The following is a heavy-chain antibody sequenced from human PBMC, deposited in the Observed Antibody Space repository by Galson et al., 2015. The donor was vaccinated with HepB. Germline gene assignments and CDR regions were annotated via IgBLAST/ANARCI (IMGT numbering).Heavy chain of an antibody. CDR2: IDPSDSYT. V-gene: IGHV5-10-1*01. J-gene: IGHJ3*02. CDR1: GYSFTSYW. Sequence: QSGAEVKKPGESLRISCKGSGYSFTSYWISWVRQMPGKGLEWMGRIDPSDSYTNYSPSFQGHVTISADKSISTAYLQWSSLKASDTAMYYCARHEDGALGVTTAGGAFDIWGQGTMVTVSS. D-gene: IGHD4-17*01. CDR3: ARHEDGALGVTTAGGAFDI.